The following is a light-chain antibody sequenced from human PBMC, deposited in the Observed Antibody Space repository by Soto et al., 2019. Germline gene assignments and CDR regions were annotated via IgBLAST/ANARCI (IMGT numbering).Light chain of an antibody. CDR3: QPYDNWLHYT. Sequence: EIVLTQSPATLSLSPWERATLSCMASQSVINNYLAWYQQKPGQAPSLLIYGASSRATGIPDRFSGTGSTRYVAVTVSRLEPKDFALYYCQPYDNWLHYTFVQGTRVDIK. CDR2: GAS. CDR1: QSVINNY. V-gene: IGKV3-20*01. J-gene: IGKJ2*01.